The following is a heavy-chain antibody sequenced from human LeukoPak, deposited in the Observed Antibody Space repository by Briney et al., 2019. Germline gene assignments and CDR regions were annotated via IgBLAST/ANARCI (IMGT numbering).Heavy chain of an antibody. J-gene: IGHJ4*02. CDR1: GFTFDDYA. Sequence: GRSLRLSCAASGFTFDDYAMHWVRLPPGKGLEWVSGISWNGTSIAYADSVKGRFTISRDNAKNSLYLQMNSLRAEDTAVYYCARDGPPYHFMITSLSYFDYWGQGTLVTVSS. D-gene: IGHD3-16*01. CDR3: ARDGPPYHFMITSLSYFDY. V-gene: IGHV3-9*01. CDR2: ISWNGTSI.